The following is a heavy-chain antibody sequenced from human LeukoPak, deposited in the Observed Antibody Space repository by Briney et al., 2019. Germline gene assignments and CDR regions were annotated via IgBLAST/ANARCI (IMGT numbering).Heavy chain of an antibody. D-gene: IGHD5-18*01. Sequence: SQTLSLTCTVSGGSISSGDYYWSWIRQPPGKGLEWIGCIYYSGSTHYNPSLKSRVIISVDTSKNQFSLRLTSVTAADTAVYYCASMDSAMALGYWGQGTLVTVSS. V-gene: IGHV4-30-4*01. CDR3: ASMDSAMALGY. CDR1: GGSISSGDYY. J-gene: IGHJ4*02. CDR2: IYYSGST.